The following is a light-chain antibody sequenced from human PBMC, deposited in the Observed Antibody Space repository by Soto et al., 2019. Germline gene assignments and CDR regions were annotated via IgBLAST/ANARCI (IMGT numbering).Light chain of an antibody. CDR3: QQRSNWPPIT. J-gene: IGKJ5*01. CDR1: HSVRSRY. CDR2: DAS. V-gene: IGKV3D-20*02. Sequence: EIVLTQSPATLSLSPGESATLSCGAIHSVRSRYLAWYQQKPGLAPSLLIYDASTRATGIPDRFSGSGSGTDFTLTISSLEPEDAAVYYCQQRSNWPPITFGQGTRLEI.